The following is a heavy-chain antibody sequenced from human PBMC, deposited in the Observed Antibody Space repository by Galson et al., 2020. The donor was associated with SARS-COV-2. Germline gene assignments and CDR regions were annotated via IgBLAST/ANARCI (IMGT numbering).Heavy chain of an antibody. D-gene: IGHD6-19*01. CDR1: GFTVSSNY. V-gene: IGHV3-66*01. Sequence: TAASLSITCAASGFTVSSNYMSWLRPAPGKETTWDTVIYSGGSTYYADSVKGRFTISRDNSKNTLYLQMNSLRAEDTAVYYCARVVVAGSIGDYWGQGTLVTVSS. CDR2: IYSGGST. CDR3: ARVVVAGSIGDY. J-gene: IGHJ4*02.